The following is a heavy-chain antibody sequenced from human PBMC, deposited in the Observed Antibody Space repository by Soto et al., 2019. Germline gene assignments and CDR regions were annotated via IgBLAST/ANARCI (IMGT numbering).Heavy chain of an antibody. CDR2: IAHDGNVN. Sequence: QVQLVESGGGVVQPGGSLRLSCEASEFTFSSYAMHWVRQAPGKGLEWVAVIAHDGNVNYYSEYVKGRFTMSRDNSKDTLYLQMDSLRTEDTAVYFCAKDEYWESHFYYFMDLWGKGTPVTVSS. D-gene: IGHD2-8*02. CDR1: EFTFSSYA. V-gene: IGHV3-30*18. J-gene: IGHJ6*03. CDR3: AKDEYWESHFYYFMDL.